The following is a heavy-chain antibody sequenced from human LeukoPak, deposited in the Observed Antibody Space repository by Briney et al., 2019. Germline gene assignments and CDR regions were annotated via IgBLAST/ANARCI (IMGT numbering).Heavy chain of an antibody. Sequence: SSETLSLTCTVSGGSISSSSYYWGWIRQPPRKGLEWIGSIYYSGSTYYNPSLKSRVTISVDTSKNQFSLKLSSVTAADTAVYYCANTPSFYYYYYMDVWGKGTTVTVSS. J-gene: IGHJ6*03. V-gene: IGHV4-39*07. CDR3: ANTPSFYYYYYMDV. CDR1: GGSISSSSYY. CDR2: IYYSGST. D-gene: IGHD6-6*01.